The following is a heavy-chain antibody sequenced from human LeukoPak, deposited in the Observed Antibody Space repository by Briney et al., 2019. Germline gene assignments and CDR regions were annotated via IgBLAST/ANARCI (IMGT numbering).Heavy chain of an antibody. Sequence: PGGSLRLSCAASGFTFSSYGMHWVRQAPGKGLEWVAVKWYDGSNKYYADSVKGRFTISRDNSKNTLYLQMNSLRAEDTAVYYCVRPRSEDYGDNVDAFDIWGQGTMVTVSS. J-gene: IGHJ3*02. D-gene: IGHD4-17*01. V-gene: IGHV3-30*19. CDR2: KWYDGSNK. CDR3: VRPRSEDYGDNVDAFDI. CDR1: GFTFSSYG.